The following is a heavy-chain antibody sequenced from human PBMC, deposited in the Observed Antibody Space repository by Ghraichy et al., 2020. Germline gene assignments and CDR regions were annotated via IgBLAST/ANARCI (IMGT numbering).Heavy chain of an antibody. CDR2: MNSDGSIT. CDR3: VRDAFGPRDC. Sequence: GESLNISCVDSGFTFSSDWMHWIRQAPGKGLVWVARMNSDGSITSHADSVKGRFTISRDNARNTLYLQMNRLRAEDTAVYYCVRDAFGPRDCWGQGTLVTVSS. V-gene: IGHV3-74*01. D-gene: IGHD3-10*01. CDR1: GFTFSSDW. J-gene: IGHJ4*02.